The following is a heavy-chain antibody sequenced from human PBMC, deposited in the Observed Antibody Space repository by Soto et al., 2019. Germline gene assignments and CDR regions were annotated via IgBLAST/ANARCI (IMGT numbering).Heavy chain of an antibody. CDR1: GGSFSGPN. CDR2: INHSGST. V-gene: IGHV4-34*01. D-gene: IGHD3-10*01. Sequence: QVQLQQWGAGLLKPSETLSLACAVYGGSFSGPNWSWIRQPPGKGLEWIGEINHSGSTNYNPSLKSRVTIPIDMSKTQSSRRGGFVPPADRAVYSCAGAGGFGFPPGGKGTLAPVPS. J-gene: IGHJ5*02. CDR3: AGAGGFGFPP.